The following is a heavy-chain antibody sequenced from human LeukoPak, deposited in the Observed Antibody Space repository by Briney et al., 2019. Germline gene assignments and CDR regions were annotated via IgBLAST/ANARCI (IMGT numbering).Heavy chain of an antibody. CDR3: ACYYDSSGYSPLPY. CDR1: GFTFSSYS. D-gene: IGHD3-22*01. Sequence: GGSLRLSCAASGFTFSSYSMNWVRQAPGKGLEWVSSISSSSSYIYYADSVKGRFTISRDNAKNSLYLQMNSLRAEDTAVYYCACYYDSSGYSPLPYWGQGTLVTVSS. V-gene: IGHV3-21*01. CDR2: ISSSSSYI. J-gene: IGHJ4*02.